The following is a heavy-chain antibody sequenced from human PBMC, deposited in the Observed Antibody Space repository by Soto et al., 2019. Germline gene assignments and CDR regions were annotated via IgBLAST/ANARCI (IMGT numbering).Heavy chain of an antibody. D-gene: IGHD3-3*01. V-gene: IGHV3-30*18. Sequence: LRLSCAASGFTFSSYGMHWVRQAPGKGLEWVAVISYDGSNKYYADSVKGRFTISRDNSKNTLYLQMNSLRAEDTAVYYCAKEISPYTYYDFWSGYPADVWGKGTTVTVSS. J-gene: IGHJ6*03. CDR2: ISYDGSNK. CDR1: GFTFSSYG. CDR3: AKEISPYTYYDFWSGYPADV.